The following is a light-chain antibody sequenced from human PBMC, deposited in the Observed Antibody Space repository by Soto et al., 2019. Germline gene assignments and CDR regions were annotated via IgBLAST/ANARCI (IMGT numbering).Light chain of an antibody. J-gene: IGLJ2*01. Sequence: VLTQPASVSGSPGQSITISCTGTSSDIGTCKYVSWFQHHPGKAPKLIIFEVSNRPSGISDRFSGFKSANTAYLTISGVQPEDEADYHCSSYTTIETVVFGGGTKVTVL. V-gene: IGLV2-14*01. CDR1: SSDIGTCKY. CDR2: EVS. CDR3: SSYTTIETVV.